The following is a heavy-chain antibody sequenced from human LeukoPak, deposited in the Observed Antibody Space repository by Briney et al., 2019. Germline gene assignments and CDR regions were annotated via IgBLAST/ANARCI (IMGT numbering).Heavy chain of an antibody. CDR2: IRYDGSIK. D-gene: IGHD3-3*01. J-gene: IGHJ4*02. V-gene: IGHV3-30*02. CDR1: GFTFSSYG. CDR3: AKVSPINPSGYLDY. Sequence: GGSLRLSCAASGFTFSSYGMHWVRQAPGKGLDWVAFIRYDGSIKDYADSVKGRFTISRDNSKNTLYLQMNSLRAEDTAIYYCAKVSPINPSGYLDYWGQGTLVTVSS.